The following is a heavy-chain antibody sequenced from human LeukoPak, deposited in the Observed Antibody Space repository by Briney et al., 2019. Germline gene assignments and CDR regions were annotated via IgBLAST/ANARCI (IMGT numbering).Heavy chain of an antibody. Sequence: GGSLRLSCAATGFTFRSYAMTWVRQAPGKGLEWVSAISSSGGSTYYADSVKGRFTISRDNSKNIMYLQMNSLRVEDTAVYYCAKCGSYCFYDYRGQGTLVTVSS. CDR1: GFTFRSYA. CDR3: AKCGSYCFYDY. CDR2: ISSSGGST. D-gene: IGHD2-21*02. J-gene: IGHJ4*02. V-gene: IGHV3-23*01.